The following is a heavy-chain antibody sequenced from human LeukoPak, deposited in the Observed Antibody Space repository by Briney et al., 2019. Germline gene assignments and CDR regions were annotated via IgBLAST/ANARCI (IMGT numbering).Heavy chain of an antibody. J-gene: IGHJ4*02. D-gene: IGHD3-22*01. CDR2: IYTSGST. CDR3: ASTPRDYYDSSNFDY. V-gene: IGHV4-61*02. CDR1: GGSISSGSYY. Sequence: TLSLTCTVSGGSISSGSYYWSWIRQPAGKGLEWIGRIYTSGSTNYNPSLKSRVTISVDTSKNQFSLKLSSVTAADTAVYYCASTPRDYYDSSNFDYWGQGTLVTVSS.